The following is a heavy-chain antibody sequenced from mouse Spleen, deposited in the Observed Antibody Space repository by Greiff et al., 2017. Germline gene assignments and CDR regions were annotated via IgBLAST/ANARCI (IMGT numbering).Heavy chain of an antibody. D-gene: IGHD1-1*01. V-gene: IGHV2-5*01. CDR2: IWRGGST. CDR1: GFSLTSYG. J-gene: IGHJ4*01. CDR3: AHYGSSYVGAMDY. Sequence: ESGPGLVQPSQSLSITCTVSGFSLTSYGVHWVRQSPGKGLEWLGVIWRGGSTDYNAAFMSRLSITKDNSKSQVFFKMNSLQADDTAIYYCAHYGSSYVGAMDYWGQGTSVTGSS.